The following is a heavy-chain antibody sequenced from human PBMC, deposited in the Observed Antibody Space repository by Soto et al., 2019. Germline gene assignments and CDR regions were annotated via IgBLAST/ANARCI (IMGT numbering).Heavy chain of an antibody. CDR1: GYSFTSYW. CDR2: IDPSDSYT. Sequence: GESLKISCKGSGYSFTSYWISWVRQMPGKGLEWMGRIDPSDSYTNYSPSFQGHVTISADKSISTAYLQWSSLKASDTAMYYCARHPRDGYYCYGMDVWGQGTTVTSP. V-gene: IGHV5-10-1*01. CDR3: ARHPRDGYYCYGMDV. J-gene: IGHJ6*02.